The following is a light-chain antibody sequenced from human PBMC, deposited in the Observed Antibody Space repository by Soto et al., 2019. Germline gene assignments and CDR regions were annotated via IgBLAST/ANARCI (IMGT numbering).Light chain of an antibody. CDR3: QQYNNWPT. J-gene: IGKJ5*01. Sequence: EIVLTQSSGTLSLSPGERATLSCRASQSVSSSYLAWYQQKPGQAPRVLIYGASTRATGIPARFSGSGSGTEFTLTISSLQSEDFAVYYCQQYNNWPTFGQGTRLEIK. CDR2: GAS. V-gene: IGKV3-15*01. CDR1: QSVSSSY.